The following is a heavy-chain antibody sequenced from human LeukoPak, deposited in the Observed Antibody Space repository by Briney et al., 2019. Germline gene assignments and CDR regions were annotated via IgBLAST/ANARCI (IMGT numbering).Heavy chain of an antibody. D-gene: IGHD4-17*01. CDR3: ARGILHDYGDFFDY. V-gene: IGHV4-61*02. Sequence: SETLSLTCTVSGGSISSGSYYWSWIRQPAGKGLEWIGRIYTSGSTNYNPSLKSRVTISVDTSKNQFSLKLSSVTAADTAVYYCARGILHDYGDFFDYWGQGTLVTVSS. CDR2: IYTSGST. J-gene: IGHJ4*02. CDR1: GGSISSGSYY.